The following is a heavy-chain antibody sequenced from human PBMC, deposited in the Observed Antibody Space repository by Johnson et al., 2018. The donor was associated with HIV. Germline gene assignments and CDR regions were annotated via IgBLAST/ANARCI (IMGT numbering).Heavy chain of an antibody. CDR1: GFTVSSNY. Sequence: VQLLESGGGLVQPGGSLRLSCAASGFTVSSNYMTWVRQGPWKGLEWVSVINSGGGTYYADSVTGRFTISRDNSKNTLYLQMNSLRAEDTAVYFCARGCRDGYTCDAFDVWGQGTRVTVSS. J-gene: IGHJ3*01. D-gene: IGHD5-24*01. CDR3: ARGCRDGYTCDAFDV. CDR2: INSGGGT. V-gene: IGHV3-66*01.